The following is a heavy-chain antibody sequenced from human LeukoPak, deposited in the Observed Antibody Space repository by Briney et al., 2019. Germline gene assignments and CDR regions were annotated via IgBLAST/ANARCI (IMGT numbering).Heavy chain of an antibody. CDR3: AKDISGSGRYYFDY. CDR1: GFTFDDYA. CDR2: ISWNSGSI. D-gene: IGHD6-19*01. J-gene: IGHJ4*02. Sequence: PGRSLRLSCAASGFTFDDYAMHWVRQAPGKGLEWVSGISWNSGSIGYADSVKGRFTISRDNAKNSLYLQMNSLRAEDTALYYCAKDISGSGRYYFDYWGREPWSPSPQ. V-gene: IGHV3-9*01.